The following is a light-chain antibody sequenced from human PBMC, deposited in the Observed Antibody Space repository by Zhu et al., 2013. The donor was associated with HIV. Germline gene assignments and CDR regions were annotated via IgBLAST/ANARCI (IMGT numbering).Light chain of an antibody. J-gene: IGKJ4*01. CDR3: QQLNSYPALT. CDR1: QGISSY. V-gene: IGKV1-9*01. CDR2: AAS. Sequence: DIQLTQSPSFLSASVGDRVTITCWASQGISSYLAWYQQKPGKAPKLLIYAASTLQSGVPSRFSGSGSGTEFTLTISSLQPEDFATYYCQQLNSYPALTFGEGPRWRSN.